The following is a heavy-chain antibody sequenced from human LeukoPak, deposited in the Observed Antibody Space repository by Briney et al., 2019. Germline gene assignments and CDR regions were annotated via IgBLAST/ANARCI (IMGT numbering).Heavy chain of an antibody. J-gene: IGHJ4*02. CDR2: ISAYNGNT. D-gene: IGHD3-10*01. Sequence: GASVKVSCKASGYTFTSYGISWVRQAPGQGLEWMGWISAYNGNTNYAQKLQGRVTMTTGTSTSTAYMELRSLRSDDTAVYYCARSPYYYGSGSWVFDYWGQGTLVTVSS. V-gene: IGHV1-18*01. CDR1: GYTFTSYG. CDR3: ARSPYYYGSGSWVFDY.